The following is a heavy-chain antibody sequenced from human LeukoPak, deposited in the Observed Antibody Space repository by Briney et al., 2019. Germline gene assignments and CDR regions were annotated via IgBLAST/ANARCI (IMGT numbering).Heavy chain of an antibody. CDR3: TTQDLVVVPAASHYFDY. J-gene: IGHJ4*02. CDR2: ISQSGDAK. CDR1: GFMFDTYA. Sequence: GGSLRLSCAASGFMFDTYAMNWVRQAPGQGLEWDSYISQSGDAKYYADSVKGRFTISRDNARNSLYLQMNSLRAEDTAIYYCTTQDLVVVPAASHYFDYWGQGILIIVSA. D-gene: IGHD2-15*01. V-gene: IGHV3-48*03.